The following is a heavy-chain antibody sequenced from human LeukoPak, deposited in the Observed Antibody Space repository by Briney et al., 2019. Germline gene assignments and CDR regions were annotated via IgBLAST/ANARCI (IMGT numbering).Heavy chain of an antibody. CDR1: GFTFSSYG. CDR2: IWYDGSNK. J-gene: IGHJ3*02. Sequence: GGSLRLSCAASGFTFSSYGMHWVRQAPGKGLEWVAVIWYDGSNKYYADSVKGRFTISRDNSKNTLYLQMNSLRAEDTAVYYCARETRETGRGYHQTDAFDIWGQGTMVSVSS. CDR3: ARETRETGRGYHQTDAFDI. D-gene: IGHD3-22*01. V-gene: IGHV3-33*01.